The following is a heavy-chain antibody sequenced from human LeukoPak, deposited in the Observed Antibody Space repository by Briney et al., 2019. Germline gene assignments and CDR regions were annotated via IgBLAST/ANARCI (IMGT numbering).Heavy chain of an antibody. CDR3: ARDPQTGDSSGYYYYYYGMDV. J-gene: IGHJ6*02. CDR1: GYTFNSYG. V-gene: IGHV1-18*01. CDR2: ISAYNGNT. D-gene: IGHD3-22*01. Sequence: ASVKVSCKASGYTFNSYGISWVRQAPGQGLEWMGWISAYNGNTNYAQKLQGRVTMTTDTSTSTAYMELRSLRSDDTAVYYCARDPQTGDSSGYYYYYYGMDVWGQGTTVTVSS.